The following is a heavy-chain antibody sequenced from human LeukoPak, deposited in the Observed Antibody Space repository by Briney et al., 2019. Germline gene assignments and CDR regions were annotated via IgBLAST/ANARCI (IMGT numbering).Heavy chain of an antibody. CDR3: AKEALSGSYFDY. CDR1: GFTFSSYD. D-gene: IGHD1-26*01. J-gene: IGHJ4*02. CDR2: IRYDGSNK. Sequence: GGSLRLSCAASGFTFSSYDMHWVRQAPGKGLEWVAFIRYDGSNKYYADSVKGRFTISRDNSKNTLYLQMNSLRAEDTAVYYCAKEALSGSYFDYWGQGTLVTVSS. V-gene: IGHV3-30*02.